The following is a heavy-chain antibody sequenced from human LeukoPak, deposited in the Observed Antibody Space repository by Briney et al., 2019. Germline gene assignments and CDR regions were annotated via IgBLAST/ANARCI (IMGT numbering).Heavy chain of an antibody. D-gene: IGHD2-2*01. J-gene: IGHJ4*02. CDR2: IYYSGST. V-gene: IGHV4-59*01. CDR3: ARGHLLSDY. CDR1: GGSTSSYY. Sequence: PSETLSLTCSVSGGSTSSYYWSWIRQPPGKQLEWIGYIYYSGSTNYNPSLKSRVTISIDTSKNQFSLKLSSVTAAGTAVYYCARGHLLSDYWGQGTLVTVSS.